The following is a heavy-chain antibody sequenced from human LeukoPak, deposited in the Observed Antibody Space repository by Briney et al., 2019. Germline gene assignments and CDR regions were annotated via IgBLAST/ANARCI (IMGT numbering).Heavy chain of an antibody. V-gene: IGHV3-11*05. J-gene: IGHJ3*02. Sequence: PGGSLRLSCAASGFTFSDYYMSWIRQAPGKGLEWVSYISSSSSYTNYADSVKGRFTISRDNAKNSLYLQMNSLRADDTAVYYCARADILSGPHRAFDIWGQGTMVTVSS. CDR3: ARADILSGPHRAFDI. D-gene: IGHD1-14*01. CDR1: GFTFSDYY. CDR2: ISSSSSYT.